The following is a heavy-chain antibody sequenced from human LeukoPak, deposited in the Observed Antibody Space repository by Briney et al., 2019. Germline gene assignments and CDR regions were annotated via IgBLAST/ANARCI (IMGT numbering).Heavy chain of an antibody. Sequence: SETLSLTCTVSGGSISSYYWSWIRQPPGKGLEWIGYIFYTGSTNYNPSLKSRVTISVLTSKNQFSLKLSSVTAADTAVYYCARVGRDCSGGSCSGSNYYYYYMDVWGKGTTVTISS. CDR1: GGSISSYY. D-gene: IGHD2-15*01. V-gene: IGHV4-59*01. CDR3: ARVGRDCSGGSCSGSNYYYYYMDV. J-gene: IGHJ6*03. CDR2: IFYTGST.